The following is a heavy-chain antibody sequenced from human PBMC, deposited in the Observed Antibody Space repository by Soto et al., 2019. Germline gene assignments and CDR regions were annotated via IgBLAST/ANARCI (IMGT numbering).Heavy chain of an antibody. CDR3: ARDIVVVVAAPVIWFDP. V-gene: IGHV1-18*01. J-gene: IGHJ5*02. Sequence: QVQLVQSGAEVKKPGASVKVSCKASGYTFTSYGISWVRQAPGQGLEGLGWISAYNGNTNYAQKLKGRVTMTTDTSTSTAYMELRSLRSDDTAVYYCARDIVVVVAAPVIWFDPWGQGTLVTVSS. CDR2: ISAYNGNT. D-gene: IGHD2-15*01. CDR1: GYTFTSYG.